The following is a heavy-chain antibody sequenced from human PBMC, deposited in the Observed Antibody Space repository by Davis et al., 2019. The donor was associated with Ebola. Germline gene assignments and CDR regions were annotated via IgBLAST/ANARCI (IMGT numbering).Heavy chain of an antibody. CDR2: IYSGGST. J-gene: IGHJ4*02. D-gene: IGHD3-22*01. Sequence: GESLKISCAASGFTVSSNYMSWVRQAPGKGLEWVSVIYSGGSTYYADSVKGRFTISRDNSKNTLYLQMNSLRAEDTAVYYCARVQGLYDSSGYYYGLNYWGQGTLVTVSS. V-gene: IGHV3-53*01. CDR1: GFTVSSNY. CDR3: ARVQGLYDSSGYYYGLNY.